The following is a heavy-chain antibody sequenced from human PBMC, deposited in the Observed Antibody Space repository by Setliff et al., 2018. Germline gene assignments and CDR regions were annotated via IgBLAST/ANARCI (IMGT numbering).Heavy chain of an antibody. CDR3: ARESATIGEFPLYYFDK. CDR2: FHTGGAT. CDR1: GGSISSGGFY. V-gene: IGHV4-61*09. D-gene: IGHD3-10*01. Sequence: SETLSLTCSVSGGSISSGGFYWSWIRQSAGRGLEWIGHFHTGGATDYNLSLKSRVTISLDSSKNQFSLRLSSVTAADAAVYFCARESATIGEFPLYYFDKWGQGNPVTVSS. J-gene: IGHJ4*02.